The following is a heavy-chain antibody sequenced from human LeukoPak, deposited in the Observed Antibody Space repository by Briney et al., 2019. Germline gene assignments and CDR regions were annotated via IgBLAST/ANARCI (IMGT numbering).Heavy chain of an antibody. CDR3: ALYSSSWYGYFQH. CDR2: IKQDGSEK. Sequence: PGGSLRLSCAASGFTFSSYWMSWVRQAPGKGLEWVANIKQDGSEKYYVDSVKGRFTISRGNAKNSLYLRMNSLRAEDTAVYYCALYSSSWYGYFQHWGQGTLVTVSS. D-gene: IGHD6-13*01. V-gene: IGHV3-7*01. J-gene: IGHJ1*01. CDR1: GFTFSSYW.